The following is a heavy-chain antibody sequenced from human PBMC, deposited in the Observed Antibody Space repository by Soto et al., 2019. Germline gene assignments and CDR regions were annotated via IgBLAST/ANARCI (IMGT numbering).Heavy chain of an antibody. CDR3: AKDLSAYDSGPVFDY. D-gene: IGHD5-12*01. V-gene: IGHV3-9*01. CDR2: ITWNSGRI. CDR1: GFTFDDYA. Sequence: VQLVESGGGLVQPGRSLRLSCAASGFTFDDYAMHWVRQAPGKGLERVSGITWNSGRIAYAASVKGRFTVSRDNAKNSLYLQMNSLRSEDTALYYCAKDLSAYDSGPVFDYWGQGTLVTVSS. J-gene: IGHJ4*02.